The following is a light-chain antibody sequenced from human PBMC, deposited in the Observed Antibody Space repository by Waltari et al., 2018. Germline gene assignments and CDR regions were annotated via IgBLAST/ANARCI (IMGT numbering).Light chain of an antibody. V-gene: IGLV2-14*01. J-gene: IGLJ1*01. CDR2: DVS. CDR3: SSYTSSSTYV. CDR1: RSDVGGYNY. Sequence: QSALTQPASVSGSPGQSITISCTGTRSDVGGYNYVSWYQQHPGQAPKLMIYDVSKRPSGVSNRFSGSKSGNTASLTISGLQAEDEADYYCSSYTSSSTYVFGTGTKVTVL.